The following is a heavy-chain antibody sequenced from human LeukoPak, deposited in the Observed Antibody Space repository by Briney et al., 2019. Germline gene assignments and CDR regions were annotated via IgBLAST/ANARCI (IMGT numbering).Heavy chain of an antibody. CDR3: ARAGYSGSDFSV. J-gene: IGHJ6*04. CDR1: SGSIRNSNYY. Sequence: SETLSLTCTVSSGSIRNSNYYWGWIRQPPGKGLEWIGYIYYSGSTNYNPSLKSRVTISVDTSKNQFSLKLSSVTATNTAVYYCARAGYSGSDFSVWGKGSTVTVSS. D-gene: IGHD5-12*01. CDR2: IYYSGST. V-gene: IGHV4-61*05.